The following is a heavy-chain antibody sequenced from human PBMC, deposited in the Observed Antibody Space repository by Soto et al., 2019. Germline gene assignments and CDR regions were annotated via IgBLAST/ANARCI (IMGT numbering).Heavy chain of an antibody. CDR1: GYTFTSYG. V-gene: IGHV1-18*01. D-gene: IGHD6-13*01. J-gene: IGHJ5*02. CDR2: ISAYNGNT. CDR3: ARGSSSWYLHKNWFDP. Sequence: ASVKVSCKASGYTFTSYGISWVRQAPGQGLEWMGWISAYNGNTNYAQKLQGRVTMTTDTSTSTAYMELRSLRSDDTAVYYFARGSSSWYLHKNWFDPWGQGPLVTVSS.